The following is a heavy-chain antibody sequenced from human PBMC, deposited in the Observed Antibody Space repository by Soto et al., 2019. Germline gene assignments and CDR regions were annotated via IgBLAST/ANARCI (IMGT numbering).Heavy chain of an antibody. Sequence: VQLVESGGGLVQPGGSLRLSCAASGFTFSSYSMNWVRQAPGKGLEWVSYISSSSSTIYYADSVKGRFTISRDNAKNSLYLQMNSLRDEDTAVYYCARERAVGIAVALNWFDPWGQGTLVTVSS. CDR1: GFTFSSYS. J-gene: IGHJ5*02. D-gene: IGHD6-19*01. CDR3: ARERAVGIAVALNWFDP. CDR2: ISSSSSTI. V-gene: IGHV3-48*02.